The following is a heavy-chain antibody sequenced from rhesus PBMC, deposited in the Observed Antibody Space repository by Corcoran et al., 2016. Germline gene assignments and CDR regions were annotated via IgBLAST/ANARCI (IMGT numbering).Heavy chain of an antibody. CDR3: ARHNWGSSSWNYFDY. Sequence: QVQLQESGPGLVKPSETLSLTCAVSGGSISSSNWWSWIRQSPGKGLEWIGGIYGSGGSTEYNPSRKSRVTISIDTSKNQFSLKLSSVTAADTAVYYCARHNWGSSSWNYFDYWGQGVLVTVSS. D-gene: IGHD6-25*01. J-gene: IGHJ4*01. CDR1: GGSISSSNW. CDR2: IYGSGGST. V-gene: IGHV4-93*02.